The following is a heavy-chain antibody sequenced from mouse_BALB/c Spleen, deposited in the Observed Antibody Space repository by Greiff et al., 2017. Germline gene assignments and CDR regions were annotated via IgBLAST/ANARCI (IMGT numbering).Heavy chain of an antibody. Sequence: EVQRVESGGGLVKPGGSLKLSCAASGFTFSDYYMYWVRQTPEKRLEWVATISDGGSYTYYPDSVKGRFTISRDNAKNNLYLQMSSLKSEDTAMYYCANAYSWFAYWGQGTLVTVSA. D-gene: IGHD2-10*01. J-gene: IGHJ3*01. CDR3: ANAYSWFAY. CDR2: ISDGGSYT. CDR1: GFTFSDYY. V-gene: IGHV5-4*02.